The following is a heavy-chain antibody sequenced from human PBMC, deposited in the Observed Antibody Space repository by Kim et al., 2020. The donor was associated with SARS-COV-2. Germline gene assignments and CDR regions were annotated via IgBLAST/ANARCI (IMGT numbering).Heavy chain of an antibody. CDR2: IYPGDSDT. J-gene: IGHJ4*02. CDR1: GYSFTSYW. CDR3: ARRGTLWFGEPTNLFDY. V-gene: IGHV5-51*01. D-gene: IGHD3-10*01. Sequence: GESLKISCKGSGYSFTSYWIGWVRQMPGKGLEWMGIIYPGDSDTRYSPSFQGQVTISADKSISTAYLQWSSLKASDTAMYYCARRGTLWFGEPTNLFDYWGQGTLVTVSS.